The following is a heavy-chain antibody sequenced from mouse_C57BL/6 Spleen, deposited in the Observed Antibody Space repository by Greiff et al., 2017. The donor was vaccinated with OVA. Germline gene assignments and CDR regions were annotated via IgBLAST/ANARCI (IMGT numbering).Heavy chain of an antibody. CDR2: IYPGSGST. J-gene: IGHJ4*01. V-gene: IGHV1-55*01. D-gene: IGHD2-1*01. CDR3: ARYGGNYWMDY. Sequence: QVQLQQPGAELVKPGASVKMSCKASGYTFTSYWITWVKQRPGQGLEWIGDIYPGSGSTNYNEKFKSKATLTVDTSSSTAYLQLSSLTSEDAAVYYCARYGGNYWMDYWGQGTSVTVSS. CDR1: GYTFTSYW.